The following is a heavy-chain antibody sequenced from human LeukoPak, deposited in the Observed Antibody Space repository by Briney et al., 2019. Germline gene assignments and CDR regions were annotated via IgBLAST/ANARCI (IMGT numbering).Heavy chain of an antibody. CDR2: IYYSGST. J-gene: IGHJ5*02. CDR1: GGSISTTSYF. V-gene: IGHV4-61*05. CDR3: ARHGTSGTNLNWFDP. Sequence: SETLSLTCTVSGGSISTTSYFWGWIRQPPGKGLEWIGYIYYSGSTNYNPSLKSRVTISVDTSKNQFSLKLSSVTAADTAVYYCARHGTSGTNLNWFDPWGQGTLVTVSS. D-gene: IGHD1-1*01.